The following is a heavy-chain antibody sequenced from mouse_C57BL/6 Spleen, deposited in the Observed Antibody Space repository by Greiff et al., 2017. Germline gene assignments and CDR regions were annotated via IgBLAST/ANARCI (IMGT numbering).Heavy chain of an antibody. J-gene: IGHJ3*01. Sequence: ESGPGLVKPSQSLSLTCSVTGYSITSGYYWNWIRQFPGNKLEWMGYISYDGSNNYNPSLKNRISITRDTSKNQFFLKLNSVTTEDTATYYCAHDGGFAYWGQGTLVTVSA. CDR3: AHDGGFAY. V-gene: IGHV3-6*01. CDR1: GYSITSGYY. CDR2: ISYDGSN. D-gene: IGHD2-3*01.